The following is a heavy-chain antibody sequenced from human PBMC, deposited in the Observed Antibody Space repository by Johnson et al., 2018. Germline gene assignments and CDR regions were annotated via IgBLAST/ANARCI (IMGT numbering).Heavy chain of an antibody. Sequence: EVQLVETGGRLVQPGGSLRLSCAASGFSVSGDYMNWVRQAPGQGLEWVSVISSEGSADFVDSGQGRITVSRDISKDSLYLQMSSLRVEDTAVYFCARTTRGAFDIWGQGTMVTVSS. J-gene: IGHJ3*02. CDR2: ISSEGSA. CDR3: ARTTRGAFDI. V-gene: IGHV3-66*02. D-gene: IGHD4-17*01. CDR1: GFSVSGDY.